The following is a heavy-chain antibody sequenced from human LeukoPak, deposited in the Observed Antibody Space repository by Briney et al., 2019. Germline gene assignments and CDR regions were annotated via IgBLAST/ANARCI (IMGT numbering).Heavy chain of an antibody. CDR3: AKDRGIISDY. J-gene: IGHJ4*02. D-gene: IGHD3-10*01. CDR1: GFTFSSYA. Sequence: GGSLRLSCAASGFTFSSYAMHWVRQAPGKGLEWVTIISYDGTNKYYADSVKGRFTISRDNSKNTLYLQMNSLRAEDTALYCAKDRGIISDYWGQGILVTVSS. V-gene: IGHV3-30*04. CDR2: ISYDGTNK.